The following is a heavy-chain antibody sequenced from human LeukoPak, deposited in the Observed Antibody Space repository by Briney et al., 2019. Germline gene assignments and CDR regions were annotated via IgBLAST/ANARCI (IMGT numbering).Heavy chain of an antibody. CDR3: ARGYRIQLWLPPPGY. CDR1: GYTFTSYY. J-gene: IGHJ4*02. D-gene: IGHD5-18*01. Sequence: ASVKVSCKASGYTFTSYYMHWVRQAPGQGLGWMGIINPSGGSTSYAQKFQGRVTMTRDTSTSTVYMELSSLRSEDTAVYYCARGYRIQLWLPPPGYWGQGTLVTVSS. V-gene: IGHV1-46*01. CDR2: INPSGGST.